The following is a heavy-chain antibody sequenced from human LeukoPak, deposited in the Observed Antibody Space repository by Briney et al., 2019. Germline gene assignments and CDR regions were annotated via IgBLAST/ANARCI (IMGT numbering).Heavy chain of an antibody. D-gene: IGHD5-18*01. CDR2: INSDGSST. CDR3: ARADKIQLWLLDY. Sequence: GGSLRLSCAASGFTFSSYAMSWVRQAPGKGLVWVSRINSDGSSTSYADSVKGRFTISRDNAKNTLYLQMNSLRAEDTAVYYCARADKIQLWLLDYWGQGTLVTVSS. CDR1: GFTFSSYA. J-gene: IGHJ4*02. V-gene: IGHV3-74*01.